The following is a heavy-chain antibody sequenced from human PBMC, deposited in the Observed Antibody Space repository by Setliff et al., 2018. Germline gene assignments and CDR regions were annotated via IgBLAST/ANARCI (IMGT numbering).Heavy chain of an antibody. CDR1: GYPISRGFY. V-gene: IGHV4-38-2*02. CDR2: VYHSGSS. J-gene: IGHJ4*02. CDR3: ARAAARAEYSDTSAYLPFDF. Sequence: SETLSLTCTVSGYPISRGFYWGWIRQSPGKGLEWIGSVYHSGSSYQNPSLRSQIAVSVDTSKNLFSLRLNSVTAADTTVYFCARAAARAEYSDTSAYLPFDFWGLGTLVTVSS. D-gene: IGHD3-16*01.